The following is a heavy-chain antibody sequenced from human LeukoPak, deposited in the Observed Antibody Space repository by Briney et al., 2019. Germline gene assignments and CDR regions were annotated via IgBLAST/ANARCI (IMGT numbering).Heavy chain of an antibody. J-gene: IGHJ3*02. Sequence: GGSLRLSCAASGFTFSSYAMSWVCQAPGKGLEWVSAISGSGGSTYYADSVKGRFTISRDNSKNTLYLQMNSLRAEDTAVYYCAKDRPGEYSSSSAFDIWGQGTMVTVSS. CDR3: AKDRPGEYSSSSAFDI. CDR2: ISGSGGST. D-gene: IGHD6-6*01. V-gene: IGHV3-23*01. CDR1: GFTFSSYA.